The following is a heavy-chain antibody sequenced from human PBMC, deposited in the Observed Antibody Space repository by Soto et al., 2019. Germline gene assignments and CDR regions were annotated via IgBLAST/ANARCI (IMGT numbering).Heavy chain of an antibody. J-gene: IGHJ6*02. D-gene: IGHD3-22*01. V-gene: IGHV3-15*07. Sequence: EVQLVESGGGLVKPGGSLRLSCAASGFTFSNAWMNWVRQAPGKGLEWVGRIKSKTDGGTTDYAAPVKGRFTISRDXXKXTXSLQMNNLNNEDTAVYYCPTDPITVIVAYYYYCIDVWGQGTAVTVSS. CDR3: PTDPITVIVAYYYYCIDV. CDR2: IKSKTDGGTT. CDR1: GFTFSNAW.